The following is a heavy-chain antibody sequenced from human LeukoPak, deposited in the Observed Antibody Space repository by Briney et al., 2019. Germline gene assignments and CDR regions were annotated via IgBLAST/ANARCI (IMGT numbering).Heavy chain of an antibody. J-gene: IGHJ6*02. V-gene: IGHV3-20*01. CDR1: GFTFDDYG. D-gene: IGHD6-19*01. CDR2: INWNGGST. CDR3: ARGSNRHSSGWYVHYYYYGMDV. Sequence: GGSLRLSCAASGFTFDDYGMSWVRQAPGKGLEWVSGINWNGGSTGYADSVKGRFTISRDNAKNSLYLQMNSLRAEDTALYHCARGSNRHSSGWYVHYYYYGMDVWGQGTTVTVSS.